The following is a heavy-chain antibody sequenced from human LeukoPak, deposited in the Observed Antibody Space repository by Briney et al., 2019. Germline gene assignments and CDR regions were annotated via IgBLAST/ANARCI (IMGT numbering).Heavy chain of an antibody. J-gene: IGHJ4*02. CDR1: GFTFSSYS. V-gene: IGHV3-48*01. CDR2: ISSSSSTI. Sequence: PGGSLRLSCAASGFTFSSYSVNWVRQAPGKGLEWVSYISSSSSTIYYADSVKGRFTISRDNAKNSLYLQMNSLRAEDTAVYYCARVDFWSGYYPLDYWGQGTLVTVSS. CDR3: ARVDFWSGYYPLDY. D-gene: IGHD3-3*01.